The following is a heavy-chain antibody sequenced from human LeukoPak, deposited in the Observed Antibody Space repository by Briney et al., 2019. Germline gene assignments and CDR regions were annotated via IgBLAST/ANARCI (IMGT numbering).Heavy chain of an antibody. CDR1: GYTFTSYY. CDR3: ARGGDSSGRRGGNWFDP. V-gene: IGHV1-46*01. CDR2: INPSGGST. D-gene: IGHD3-22*01. Sequence: ASVKVSCKASGYTFTSYYIHWVRQAPGQGLEWMGIINPSGGSTTYAQKFQGRVAMTRDTSTSRVYMEVSSLRSEDTAVYYCARGGDSSGRRGGNWFDPWGQGTLVTVSS. J-gene: IGHJ5*02.